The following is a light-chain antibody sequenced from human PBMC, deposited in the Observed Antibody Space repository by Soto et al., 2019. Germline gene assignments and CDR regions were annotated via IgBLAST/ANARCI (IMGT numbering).Light chain of an antibody. CDR2: DAS. J-gene: IGKJ2*01. CDR1: QSINNY. CDR3: QQRNNGPPAYT. V-gene: IGKV3-11*01. Sequence: EIVLTQSPATLSLSPGERATLSCRASQSINNYLAWYQQKPGQAPRLLIYDASNRATGIPARFSGSGSGSDFTLTSSNLEPKDFAVYYCQQRNNGPPAYTFGQGTKLEIK.